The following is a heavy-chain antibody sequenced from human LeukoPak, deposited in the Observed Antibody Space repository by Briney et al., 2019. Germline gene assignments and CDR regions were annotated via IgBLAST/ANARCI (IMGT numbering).Heavy chain of an antibody. Sequence: SETLSLTFTVSGGSIGTYYWSWIRQSPGKGLEWIGYIYVTGTRYNPYLQSRVTISVDRSRNQFFLKMSSVTAADTAVYYCARHIGGGIEDMDVWGKGTKVIVSS. J-gene: IGHJ6*03. CDR2: IYVTGT. CDR3: ARHIGGGIEDMDV. V-gene: IGHV4-59*08. D-gene: IGHD3-16*02. CDR1: GGSIGTYY.